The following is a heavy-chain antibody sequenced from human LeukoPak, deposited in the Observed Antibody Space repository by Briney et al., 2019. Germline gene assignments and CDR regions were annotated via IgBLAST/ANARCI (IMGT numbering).Heavy chain of an antibody. CDR3: ARDQIPYYDFWSGYYGGLGYFDY. CDR2: IKQDGSEK. D-gene: IGHD3-3*01. Sequence: GGSLRLSCAASGFTFSSYWMSWVRQAPGKGLEWVANIKQDGSEKYYVDSVKGRFTISRDNAKNSLYLQMNSLRAEDTAVYYCARDQIPYYDFWSGYYGGLGYFDYWGQGTLVTVSS. CDR1: GFTFSSYW. V-gene: IGHV3-7*01. J-gene: IGHJ4*02.